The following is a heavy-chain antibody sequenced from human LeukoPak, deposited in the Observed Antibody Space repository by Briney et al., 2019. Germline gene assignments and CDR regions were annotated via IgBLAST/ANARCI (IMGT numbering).Heavy chain of an antibody. J-gene: IGHJ4*02. CDR2: ISGSGGST. Sequence: GGSLRLSCAASGFTFSSYAISWVRQAPGKGLEWVSAISGSGGSTYYADSVKGRFTISRDNAKNSLYLQMNSLRAEDTAVYYCARDLLRYFDWLLSPPYFDYWGQGTLVTVSS. D-gene: IGHD3-9*01. CDR3: ARDLLRYFDWLLSPPYFDY. CDR1: GFTFSSYA. V-gene: IGHV3-23*01.